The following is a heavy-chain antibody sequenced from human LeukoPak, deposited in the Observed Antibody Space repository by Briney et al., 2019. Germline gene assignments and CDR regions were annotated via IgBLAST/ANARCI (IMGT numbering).Heavy chain of an antibody. V-gene: IGHV4-59*01. CDR2: IYYSGST. CDR1: GDSISSYY. D-gene: IGHD5-18*01. Sequence: PSETLSLTCTVSGDSISSYYWSWIRQPPGKGLEWIGYIYYSGSTNYNPSLKSRVTISVDTAKNQFSLKLSSVTAADTAVYYCARGGYSYGYDDDFDYWGQGTLVTVSS. CDR3: ARGGYSYGYDDDFDY. J-gene: IGHJ4*02.